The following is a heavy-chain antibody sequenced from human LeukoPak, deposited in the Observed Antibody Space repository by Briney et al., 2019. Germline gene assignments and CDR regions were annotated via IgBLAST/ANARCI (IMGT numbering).Heavy chain of an antibody. CDR3: ARGLLSSAAGQSDY. V-gene: IGHV3-23*01. Sequence: PGGSLRLSCAASGFTFSSYAMSWVRQAPGKGLEWVSSISGSGDSVKGRFTISRDNSKNTMYLQMNSLEAEDTAVYFCARGLLSSAAGQSDYWGQGTLVTVSS. CDR2: ISGSG. J-gene: IGHJ4*02. CDR1: GFTFSSYA. D-gene: IGHD6-13*01.